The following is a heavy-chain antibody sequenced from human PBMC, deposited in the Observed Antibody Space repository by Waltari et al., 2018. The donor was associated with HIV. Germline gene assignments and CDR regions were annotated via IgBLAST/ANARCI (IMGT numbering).Heavy chain of an antibody. J-gene: IGHJ6*02. CDR3: AKDAASIHYYGMDV. Sequence: EMQLVESGGGLVQPGRSLRLSRSASGFNFDPHPMYWVWQSPGKGLGWGSGIGWNSDSIGYADSVKGRFTICRDNAKNSLYLQMNSLGAEDTALYYCAKDAASIHYYGMDVWGQGTTVTVS. CDR1: GFNFDPHP. CDR2: IGWNSDSI. V-gene: IGHV3-9*01. D-gene: IGHD2-2*01.